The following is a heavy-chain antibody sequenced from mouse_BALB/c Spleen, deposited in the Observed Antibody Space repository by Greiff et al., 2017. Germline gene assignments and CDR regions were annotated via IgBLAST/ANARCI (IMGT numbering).Heavy chain of an antibody. CDR3: AREGVTTARSWYFDV. D-gene: IGHD1-2*01. V-gene: IGHV1-67*01. J-gene: IGHJ1*01. CDR2: ISTYYGNT. CDR1: SFTFTDYA. Sequence: VQLLQSGPELVRPGVSVKISCTGSSFTFTDYAMHWVKQSPAKSLEWIGVISTYYGNTNYNQKFKGKATMTVDKSSSTAYMELARLTSEDSAVYYCAREGVTTARSWYFDVWGAGTTVTVSS.